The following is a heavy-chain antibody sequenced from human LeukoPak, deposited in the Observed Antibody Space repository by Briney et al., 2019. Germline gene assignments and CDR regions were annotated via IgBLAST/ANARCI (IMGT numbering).Heavy chain of an antibody. D-gene: IGHD3-10*01. V-gene: IGHV4-61*01. CDR1: GGSVSSGTYY. J-gene: IGHJ4*02. Sequence: SETLSLTCTVSGGSVSSGTYYWSWVRQPPGKGLEWIGYIYYGGSTNYNPSLKSGVTISVDTSKDQFSLKLTSVTAADTAMYYCARGGAGSASYYNSDYWGQGTLVTVSS. CDR2: IYYGGST. CDR3: ARGGAGSASYYNSDY.